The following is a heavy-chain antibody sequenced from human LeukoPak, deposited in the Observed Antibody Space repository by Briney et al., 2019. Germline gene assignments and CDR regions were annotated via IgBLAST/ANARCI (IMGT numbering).Heavy chain of an antibody. D-gene: IGHD4-11*01. Sequence: PSETLSLTCIVSGGSITIIGYYWAWVRQPPGKGLEWIGSIYYNGNTYYNPSLKSRVTISAVTSTNHFSLKLTSVTAADTAVYFCVRHVQSPSFDPWGQGTLVTVSS. CDR3: VRHVQSPSFDP. J-gene: IGHJ5*02. CDR1: GGSITIIGYY. V-gene: IGHV4-39*01. CDR2: IYYNGNT.